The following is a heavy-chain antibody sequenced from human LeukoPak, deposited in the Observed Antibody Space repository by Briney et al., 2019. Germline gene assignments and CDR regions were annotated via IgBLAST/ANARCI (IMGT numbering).Heavy chain of an antibody. D-gene: IGHD6-19*01. CDR3: ACSGVDY. J-gene: IGHJ4*02. Sequence: PGGSLRLSCAASGFTFDDYAMHWVRQTPGRGLEWVSLISWDGGSTYYVDSVKGRFTISRDDAKNSLYLQMNSLRAEDTAVYYCACSGVDYWGQGTLVTVSS. CDR2: ISWDGGST. CDR1: GFTFDDYA. V-gene: IGHV3-43D*03.